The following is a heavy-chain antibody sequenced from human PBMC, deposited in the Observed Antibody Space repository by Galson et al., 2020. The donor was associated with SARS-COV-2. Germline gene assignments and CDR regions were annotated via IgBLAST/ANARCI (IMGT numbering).Heavy chain of an antibody. V-gene: IGHV4-39*07. D-gene: IGHD1-26*01. CDR3: SRDFSRELLRW. Sequence: ETLSLTCTVSDNSISSNSYYWGWIRQPPGKGLEWIGNIYYDGSTYYNPSLKSRVTISIDTSKNHFSLRLNSVTAADTAVYYCSRDFSRELLRWWGQGTLVTVSS. CDR2: IYYDGST. CDR1: DNSISSNSYY. J-gene: IGHJ4*01.